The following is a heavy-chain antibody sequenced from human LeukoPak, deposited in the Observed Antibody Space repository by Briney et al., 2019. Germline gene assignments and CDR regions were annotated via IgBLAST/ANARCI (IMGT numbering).Heavy chain of an antibody. D-gene: IGHD3-10*01. CDR1: GFTFSNYG. CDR3: ARGALLYYYGRDYYYMDV. Sequence: PGGSLRLSCAASGFTFSNYGIHWVRQAPGKGLEWVAFIRYDGSIKYYADSVKGRFTISRDNAKNSLYLQMNSLRAEDTAVYYCARGALLYYYGRDYYYMDVWGKGTTVTVSS. J-gene: IGHJ6*03. V-gene: IGHV3-30*02. CDR2: IRYDGSIK.